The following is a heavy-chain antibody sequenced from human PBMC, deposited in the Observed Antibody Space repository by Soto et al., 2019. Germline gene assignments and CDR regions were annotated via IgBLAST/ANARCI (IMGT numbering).Heavy chain of an antibody. CDR1: GFTFNAYA. CDR3: AKKDSDYINSLDA. V-gene: IGHV3-23*01. D-gene: IGHD4-4*01. CDR2: VGGSGGNT. J-gene: IGHJ5*02. Sequence: EVQLLESGGGLVQPGGSLRLSCAASGFTFNAYAMTWVRQAPGKGLEWVSSVGGSGGNTYYAHSVKGRFTISRDNFKNTLHLQMNRLRAEDTAVYFCAKKDSDYINSLDAWGQGTLVTVSS.